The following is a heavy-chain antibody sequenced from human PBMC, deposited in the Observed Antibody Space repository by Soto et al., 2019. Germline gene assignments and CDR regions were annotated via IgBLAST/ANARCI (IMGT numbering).Heavy chain of an antibody. CDR1: GGTFSSYA. Sequence: QVQLVQSGAEVKKPGSSVKVSCKASGGTFSSYAISWVRQAPGQGLEWMGGIIPIFGTANYAQKFQGRVTIPAGXXTXTXXMELSSLRSEDTAVYYCARMGWDSGYAPRLVFFDYWGQGTLVTVSS. D-gene: IGHD5-12*01. V-gene: IGHV1-69*12. J-gene: IGHJ4*02. CDR2: IIPIFGTA. CDR3: ARMGWDSGYAPRLVFFDY.